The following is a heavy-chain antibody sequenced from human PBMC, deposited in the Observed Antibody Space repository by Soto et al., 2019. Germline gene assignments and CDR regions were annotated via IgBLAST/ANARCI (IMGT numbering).Heavy chain of an antibody. CDR3: ARSSVTIDGLDF. V-gene: IGHV1-3*01. CDR2: INVGIGNT. Sequence: QVRLEQSRAEVKEPGASVKISCKASGYDFNSYSIHWLRQAPGQRPEYMGRINVGIGNTKFSQQFPDRLTISRDTSASEFYMELCRLTSDDAGVYYCARSSVTIDGLDFWCQGTLVIVSS. J-gene: IGHJ4*02. CDR1: GYDFNSYS. D-gene: IGHD4-17*01.